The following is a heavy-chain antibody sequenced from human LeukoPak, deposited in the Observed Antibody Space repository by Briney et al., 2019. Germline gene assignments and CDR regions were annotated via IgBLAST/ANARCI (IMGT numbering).Heavy chain of an antibody. CDR2: IYYSGST. Sequence: SETLSLTCTVSGGSISSYYWSWIRQPPGKGLEWIGYIYYSGSTNYNPSLKSRVTISVDTSKNQFSLKLSSVTAADTAVYYCARGSSTSNYYGSGSYYIDYWGQGTLDTVSS. J-gene: IGHJ4*02. V-gene: IGHV4-59*01. D-gene: IGHD3-10*01. CDR1: GGSISSYY. CDR3: ARGSSTSNYYGSGSYYIDY.